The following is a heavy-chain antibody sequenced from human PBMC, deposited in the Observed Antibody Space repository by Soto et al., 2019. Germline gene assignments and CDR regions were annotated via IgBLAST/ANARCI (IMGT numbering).Heavy chain of an antibody. J-gene: IGHJ6*02. CDR1: GFTFSSYG. V-gene: IGHV3-33*01. CDR2: IWYDGSNK. Sequence: QVQLVESGGGVVQPGRSLRLSCAASGFTFSSYGMHWVRQAPGKGLEWVAVIWYDGSNKYYADSVKGRFTISRDNSKNTLYLQMNSLRAEDTAVYYCAREVGFGELFVWRSKNRYYYGMDVWGQGTTVTVSS. CDR3: AREVGFGELFVWRSKNRYYYGMDV. D-gene: IGHD3-10*01.